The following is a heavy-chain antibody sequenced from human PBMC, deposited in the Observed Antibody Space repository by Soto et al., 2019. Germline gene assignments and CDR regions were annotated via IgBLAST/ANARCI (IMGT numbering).Heavy chain of an antibody. J-gene: IGHJ4*02. CDR1: GGSISSYY. CDR3: ARSGYSSSWQNRYYFDY. V-gene: IGHV4-59*01. Sequence: SETLSLTCTVSGGSISSYYWSWIRQPPGKGLEWIGYIYYSGSTNYNPSLKSRVTISVDTSKNQFSLELSSVTAADTAVYYCARSGYSSSWQNRYYFDYWGQGTLVTVSS. D-gene: IGHD6-13*01. CDR2: IYYSGST.